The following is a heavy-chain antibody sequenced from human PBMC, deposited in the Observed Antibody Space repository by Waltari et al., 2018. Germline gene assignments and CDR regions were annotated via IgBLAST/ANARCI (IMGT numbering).Heavy chain of an antibody. CDR3: ARPSRGIQPFDY. CDR2: IYNFGNT. V-gene: IGHV4-39*01. CDR1: GGSISSSSYY. D-gene: IGHD3-10*01. J-gene: IGHJ4*02. Sequence: QLQLQESGPGLVKPSETLSLTCNVSGGSISSSSYYWGWVRQPPGKGLEWIGSIYNFGNTIYNPSLSSRVTISMDTPNNQFSLKLSSVTAADTAVYYCARPSRGIQPFDYWGPGTLVTVSS.